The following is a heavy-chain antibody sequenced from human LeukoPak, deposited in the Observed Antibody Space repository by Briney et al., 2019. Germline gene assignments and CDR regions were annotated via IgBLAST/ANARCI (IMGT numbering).Heavy chain of an antibody. D-gene: IGHD6-13*01. CDR3: ARGNIAAAALDY. V-gene: IGHV4-34*01. CDR2: INHSGST. Sequence: SETLSLTCAVYGGSFSGYYWSWTRQPPGKGLEWIGEINHSGSTNYNPSLKSRVTISVDTSKNQFSLKLSSVTAADTAVYYCARGNIAAAALDYWGQGTLVTVSS. CDR1: GGSFSGYY. J-gene: IGHJ4*02.